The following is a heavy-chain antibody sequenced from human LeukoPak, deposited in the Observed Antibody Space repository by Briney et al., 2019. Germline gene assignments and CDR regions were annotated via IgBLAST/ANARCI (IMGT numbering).Heavy chain of an antibody. Sequence: SETLSLTYTVSGGSISSYYWSWIRQPAGKGLEWIGRIYTSGSTNYNPSLKSRVTMSVDTSKNQFSLKLSSVTAADTAVYYCAREWVGFTTGYYMYYFDYWGQGTLVTVSS. V-gene: IGHV4-4*07. J-gene: IGHJ4*02. CDR1: GGSISSYY. CDR3: AREWVGFTTGYYMYYFDY. D-gene: IGHD3-9*01. CDR2: IYTSGST.